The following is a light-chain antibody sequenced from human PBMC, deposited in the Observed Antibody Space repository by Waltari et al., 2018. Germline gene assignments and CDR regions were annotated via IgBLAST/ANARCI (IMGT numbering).Light chain of an antibody. Sequence: SYEVTQSPSVSVSPGQTAAITCSGDKLGEKYVCWYQQKPGQSPLLVLSQDEKRPSGIPGRFAGSNSGNTATLVISGTQAMDEADYYCQAWDTDTVIFGRGTKLTVL. J-gene: IGLJ2*01. CDR2: QDE. CDR1: KLGEKY. CDR3: QAWDTDTVI. V-gene: IGLV3-1*01.